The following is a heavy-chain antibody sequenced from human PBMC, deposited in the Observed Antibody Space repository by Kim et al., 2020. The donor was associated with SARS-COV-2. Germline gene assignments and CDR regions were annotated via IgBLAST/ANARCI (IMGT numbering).Heavy chain of an antibody. Sequence: DYAEPVKVRVTISRDDSKNTLYLQMNSQKTEDTAVYYCTTYAANIPFWDYWGQGTLVTVSS. D-gene: IGHD3-3*01. V-gene: IGHV3-15*01. J-gene: IGHJ4*02. CDR3: TTYAANIPFWDY.